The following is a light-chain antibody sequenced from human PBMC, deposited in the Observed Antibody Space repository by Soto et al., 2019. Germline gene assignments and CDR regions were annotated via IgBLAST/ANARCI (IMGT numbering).Light chain of an antibody. CDR3: KQYDSSKWT. Sequence: EIVLTHSPATLSLSPGERATLSCRASQSVSSNFLAWYQHKPGQAPRLLVYDSSSRATGIPDRFSGSGSGKDSRRTIIRLEPEDFAVYYCKQYDSSKWTFGQGTKV. CDR2: DSS. V-gene: IGKV3-20*01. CDR1: QSVSSNF. J-gene: IGKJ1*01.